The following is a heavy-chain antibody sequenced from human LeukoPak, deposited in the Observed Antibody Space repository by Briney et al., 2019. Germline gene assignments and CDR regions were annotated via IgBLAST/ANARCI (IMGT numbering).Heavy chain of an antibody. CDR2: TNWSGKST. V-gene: IGHV3-20*04. CDR1: GFVFDEHG. J-gene: IGHJ4*02. Sequence: GGSLRLSCTASGFVFDEHGMTWVRQVPGKGLEWVSGTNWSGKSTSYGDPVRGRFTISRDNAKNSLSLQMDSLRAEDTALYYCARAPITSPFYFDYWGQGTLVTVSS. D-gene: IGHD2-2*01. CDR3: ARAPITSPFYFDY.